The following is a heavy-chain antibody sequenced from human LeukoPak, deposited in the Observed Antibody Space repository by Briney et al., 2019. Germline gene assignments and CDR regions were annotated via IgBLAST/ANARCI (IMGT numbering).Heavy chain of an antibody. J-gene: IGHJ6*02. CDR1: GYSFTSYW. CDR2: IEPSDSYT. CDR3: ARLDSSSYNDTVYYYYGMDV. D-gene: IGHD6-13*01. V-gene: IGHV5-10-1*01. Sequence: GESLRISCKGSGYSFTSYWISWVRQMPGKGLEWMGRIEPSDSYTNYSPSFQGHVTISADKSISTAYLQWSSLKASDTAMYYCARLDSSSYNDTVYYYYGMDVWGQGTTVTVSS.